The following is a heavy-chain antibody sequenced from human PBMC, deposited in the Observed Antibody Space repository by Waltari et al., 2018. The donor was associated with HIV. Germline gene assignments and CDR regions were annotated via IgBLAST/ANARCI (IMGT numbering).Heavy chain of an antibody. CDR3: ARDFPFSHYYGSGSYFGSDY. J-gene: IGHJ4*02. Sequence: QVQLQESGPGLVKPSETLLLTCTVSGGSLSSHYWSWTRQPPGKGLECIGYIYDSGSTNYNPSLKSRVTIAVDTSKKQISLKLSSVTAADTAVYYCARDFPFSHYYGSGSYFGSDYWGQGTQVTVSS. CDR2: IYDSGST. V-gene: IGHV4-59*11. CDR1: GGSLSSHY. D-gene: IGHD3-10*01.